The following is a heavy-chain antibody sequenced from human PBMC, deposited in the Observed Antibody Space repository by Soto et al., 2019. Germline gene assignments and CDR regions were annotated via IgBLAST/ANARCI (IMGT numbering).Heavy chain of an antibody. Sequence: EVQLVESGGGLVKPGGSLRLSCAASGFTFSNAWMNWVRQAPGKGLEWVGRIKSKTDGGTTDYAAPVKGRFTISRDDSKNTLYLQMNSLKTEDTAVYYCTNVCISTSCRIAFDIWGQGTMVTVSS. CDR1: GFTFSNAW. V-gene: IGHV3-15*07. CDR3: TNVCISTSCRIAFDI. J-gene: IGHJ3*02. D-gene: IGHD2-2*01. CDR2: IKSKTDGGTT.